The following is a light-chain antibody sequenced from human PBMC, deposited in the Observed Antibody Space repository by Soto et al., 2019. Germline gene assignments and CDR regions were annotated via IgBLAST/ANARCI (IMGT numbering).Light chain of an antibody. CDR3: CSYAGSSPWV. CDR2: DVS. Sequence: QSALTQPRSVSGSPGQSVTISCTGTSSDVGGYNYVSWYQQHPGKAPKLMIYDVSKRPSGVPDRFSGSKSGNTASLTISVLQAEDEADYYCCSYAGSSPWVFGGGTKLTVL. V-gene: IGLV2-11*01. CDR1: SSDVGGYNY. J-gene: IGLJ3*02.